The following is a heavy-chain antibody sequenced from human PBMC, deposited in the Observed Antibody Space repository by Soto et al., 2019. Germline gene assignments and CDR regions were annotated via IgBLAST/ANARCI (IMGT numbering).Heavy chain of an antibody. D-gene: IGHD3-22*01. CDR1: GYSFTSYW. CDR2: IYPGDSDT. J-gene: IGHJ6*02. CDR3: ARHPSSGYYFAYGMDV. V-gene: IGHV5-51*01. Sequence: GESLKISCKGSGYSFTSYWIGWVRQMPGKGLEWMGIIYPGDSDTRYSPSFQGQVTISADKSISTAYLQWSSLKASDTAMYYCARHPSSGYYFAYGMDVWGQGTTVTVSS.